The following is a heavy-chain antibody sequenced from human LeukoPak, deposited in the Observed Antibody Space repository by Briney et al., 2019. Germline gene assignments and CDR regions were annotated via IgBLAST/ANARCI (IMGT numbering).Heavy chain of an antibody. CDR3: AKKVVGARAFDY. J-gene: IGHJ4*02. V-gene: IGHV3-23*01. D-gene: IGHD1-26*01. CDR2: ISVGGGGST. CDR1: GFTFSNYA. Sequence: GGSLRLSCAASGFTFSNYAMSWVRQAPGKGLEWVSAISVGGGGSTYYADSVKGRFTISRDNSKNTLYLQMNSLRAEDTAVYYCAKKVVGARAFDYWGQGTLVTVSS.